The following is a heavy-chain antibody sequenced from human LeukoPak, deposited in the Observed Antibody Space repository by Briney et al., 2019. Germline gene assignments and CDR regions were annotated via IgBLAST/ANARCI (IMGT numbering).Heavy chain of an antibody. D-gene: IGHD3-10*01. CDR2: ISYDGSNE. CDR3: GAGYYGSGIDY. J-gene: IGHJ4*02. CDR1: GFTFSSYA. Sequence: GGSLRLSCAASGFTFSSYAMHWVRQAPGKGLEWVAVISYDGSNEYYADSVKGRFSISRDNSKNTLYLQMNSLRAEDTAVYYSGAGYYGSGIDYWSQGTLVTVSS. V-gene: IGHV3-30-3*01.